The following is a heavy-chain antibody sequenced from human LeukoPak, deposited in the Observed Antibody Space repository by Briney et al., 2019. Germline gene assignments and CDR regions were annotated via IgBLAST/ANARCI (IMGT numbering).Heavy chain of an antibody. CDR3: ARVESVTATLDY. CDR2: INPSGGST. J-gene: IGHJ4*02. Sequence: ASVKVSCKASGYTFTSYYMHWVRQAPGQGLEWMGIINPSGGSTSYAQKLQGRVTMTRDTSTSTVYMELSSLGSEDTAVYYCARVESVTATLDYWGQGTLVTVSS. V-gene: IGHV1-46*01. D-gene: IGHD2-21*02. CDR1: GYTFTSYY.